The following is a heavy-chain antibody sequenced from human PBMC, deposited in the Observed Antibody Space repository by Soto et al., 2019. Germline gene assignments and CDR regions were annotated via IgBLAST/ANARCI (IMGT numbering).Heavy chain of an antibody. CDR1: GFTFSSYA. Sequence: QVQLVESGGGVVQPGRSLRLSCAASGFTFSSYAMHWVRQAPGKGLEWVAVISYDGSNKYYADSVKGRFTISRDNSENTLYLQMNSLRAEDTAVYYCARGSVTKEGYSYGYLDYWGQGTLVTVSS. CDR3: ARGSVTKEGYSYGYLDY. V-gene: IGHV3-30-3*01. CDR2: ISYDGSNK. J-gene: IGHJ4*02. D-gene: IGHD5-18*01.